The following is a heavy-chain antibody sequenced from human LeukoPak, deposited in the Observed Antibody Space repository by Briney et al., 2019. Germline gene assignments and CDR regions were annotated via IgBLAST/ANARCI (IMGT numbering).Heavy chain of an antibody. J-gene: IGHJ4*02. Sequence: SVKVSCKASGGTFSSYAIRWVRPAPGQGLEWMGRIIPILGIANYAQKFQGRVTITADKSTSTAYMELSSLRSEDTAVYYCASRTAMVPKYCFDYWGQGTLVTVSS. V-gene: IGHV1-69*04. CDR2: IIPILGIA. D-gene: IGHD5-18*01. CDR1: GGTFSSYA. CDR3: ASRTAMVPKYCFDY.